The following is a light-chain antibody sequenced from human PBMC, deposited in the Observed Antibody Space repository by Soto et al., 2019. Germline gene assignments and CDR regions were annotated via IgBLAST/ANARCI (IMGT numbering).Light chain of an antibody. Sequence: QSALTQPASVSGSPGQSITISCTGTRSAVGDYKFVSWYQQHPGKAPKLMIYEIRNRPSGVPNRFSGSQSGDTASLTISGLQAEDEADYYCSAYTGSGSLFGGGTKLTVL. CDR1: RSAVGDYKF. J-gene: IGLJ2*01. CDR3: SAYTGSGSL. CDR2: EIR. V-gene: IGLV2-14*01.